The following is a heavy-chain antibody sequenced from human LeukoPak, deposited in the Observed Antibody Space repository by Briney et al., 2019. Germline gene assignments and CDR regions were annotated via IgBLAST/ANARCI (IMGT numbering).Heavy chain of an antibody. CDR2: IYYGGST. J-gene: IGHJ6*03. CDR3: ARGYGTLYYYYMDV. V-gene: IGHV4-59*01. CDR1: GGSFSSYY. D-gene: IGHD3-16*01. Sequence: PSETLSLTCTVSGGSFSSYYWSWIRQPPGKGLEWIGYIYYGGSTNYNPSLKSRVTISVDTSKNQFSLKLSSVTAADTAVYYCARGYGTLYYYYMDVWGKGTAVTVSS.